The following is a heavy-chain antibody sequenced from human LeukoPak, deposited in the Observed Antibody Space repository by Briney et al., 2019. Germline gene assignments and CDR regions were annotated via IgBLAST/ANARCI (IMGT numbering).Heavy chain of an antibody. V-gene: IGHV3-15*01. J-gene: IGHJ4*02. CDR1: GFTFNNAW. CDR3: TTVGDGYIQDY. Sequence: PGGSLRLSCAASGFTFNNAWMNWARQAPGKGLEWVGRIKSKNVGGTTDYAAPVKGRFTISGDDSKNTLYLQMNSLKTEDTAVYYCTTVGDGYIQDYWGQGTLVTVSS. CDR2: IKSKNVGGTT. D-gene: IGHD5-24*01.